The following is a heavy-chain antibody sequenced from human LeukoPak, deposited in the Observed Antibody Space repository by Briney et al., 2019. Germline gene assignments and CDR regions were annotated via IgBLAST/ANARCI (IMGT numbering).Heavy chain of an antibody. CDR2: IIPIFGTA. CDR1: GGTFSSYA. Sequence: ASVKVSCKASGGTFSSYAISWVRQAPGQGLEWMGGIIPIFGTANYAQKFQGRVTITADESTNTAYMELSSLRSEDTAVYYCASTPPPDIVVVPAATYYMDVWGKGTTVTVSS. CDR3: ASTPPPDIVVVPAATYYMDV. J-gene: IGHJ6*03. V-gene: IGHV1-69*13. D-gene: IGHD2-2*01.